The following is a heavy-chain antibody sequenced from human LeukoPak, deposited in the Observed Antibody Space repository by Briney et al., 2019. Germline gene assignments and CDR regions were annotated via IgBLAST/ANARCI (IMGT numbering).Heavy chain of an antibody. Sequence: SETLSLTCTVSGGSVSSSNYYWSWIRQPPGKGLEWIGYIYYSGATNYSPSLKSRVTISVDTSKNQFSLKLSSVTAADTAVYYCARTDIVATIHFDYWGQGTLVTVSS. CDR2: IYYSGAT. V-gene: IGHV4-61*01. CDR1: GGSVSSSNYY. D-gene: IGHD5-12*01. CDR3: ARTDIVATIHFDY. J-gene: IGHJ4*02.